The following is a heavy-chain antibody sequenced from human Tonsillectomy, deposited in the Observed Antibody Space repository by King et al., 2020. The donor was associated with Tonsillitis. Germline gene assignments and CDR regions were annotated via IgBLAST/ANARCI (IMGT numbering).Heavy chain of an antibody. D-gene: IGHD3-16*01. CDR3: ARDLPLLGMIEHWSGHSDH. Sequence: VQLVESGAEVKEPGASVKVSCKASGYTFSTYEINWVRQASGQGLEWMGWMNPNNANTGYAQKFQGRVTMTRDTSISTAYMELSSLRSEDTAVYYCARDLPLLGMIEHWSGHSDHWGQGTLVTVSS. CDR1: GYTFSTYE. CDR2: MNPNNANT. V-gene: IGHV1-8*01. J-gene: IGHJ4*02.